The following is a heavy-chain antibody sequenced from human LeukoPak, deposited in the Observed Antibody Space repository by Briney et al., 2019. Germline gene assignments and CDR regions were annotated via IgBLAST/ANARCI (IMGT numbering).Heavy chain of an antibody. D-gene: IGHD6-19*01. J-gene: IGHJ4*02. V-gene: IGHV3-33*01. CDR3: AGGYSSLGGGY. Sequence: PGGSLRLSCAASGFTFSSYGMPWVRQAPGKGLEWVAVIWYDGSNKYYADSVKGRFTISRDNSKNTLYLQMNSLRAEDTAVYYCAGGYSSLGGGYWGQGTLVTVSS. CDR1: GFTFSSYG. CDR2: IWYDGSNK.